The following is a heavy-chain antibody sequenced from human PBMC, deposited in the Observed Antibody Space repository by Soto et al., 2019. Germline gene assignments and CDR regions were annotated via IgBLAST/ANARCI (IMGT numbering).Heavy chain of an antibody. CDR2: ISYDGSQK. D-gene: IGHD3-3*01. CDR3: AAMHYNFWSGSVVY. CDR1: GFTFSNFV. Sequence: QVQLVESGGGVVQPGRSLRVSCSASGFTFSNFVMHWVRQGPGKGLEWVAIISYDGSQKHYADSVKGRFTISRDNSNKTLFLNMNSLRAEDTAVYYCAAMHYNFWSGSVVYWGQGIEVTVSS. V-gene: IGHV3-30-3*01. J-gene: IGHJ4*02.